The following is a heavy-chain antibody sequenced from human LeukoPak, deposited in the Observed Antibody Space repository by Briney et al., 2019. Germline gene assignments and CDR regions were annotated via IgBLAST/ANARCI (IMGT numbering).Heavy chain of an antibody. CDR3: ARVSDARHEYSSPGYYYYYMDV. CDR2: INPNSGGT. CDR1: GYTFTAYF. V-gene: IGHV1-2*06. D-gene: IGHD6-6*01. Sequence: ASVKVSCKASGYTFTAYFMHWVRQAPGQGLEWMGRINPNSGGTDYAQKFQGRVTMTRDTSISTAYMELSRLRSEDTAVYYCARVSDARHEYSSPGYYYYYMDVWGKGTTVTVSS. J-gene: IGHJ6*03.